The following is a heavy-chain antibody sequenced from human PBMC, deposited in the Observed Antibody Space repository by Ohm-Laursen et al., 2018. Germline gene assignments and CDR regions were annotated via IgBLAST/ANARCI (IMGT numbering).Heavy chain of an antibody. J-gene: IGHJ4*02. Sequence: SETLSLTCAVYGGSFSGYYWSWIRQPPGKGLEWIGKINHSGSTNYNPSLKSRVTISVDSSNSQFSLRLTSVTAADTAIYYCARLPDHSGWPFDYWGQGTLVTVSS. CDR2: INHSGST. V-gene: IGHV4-34*01. D-gene: IGHD6-19*01. CDR3: ARLPDHSGWPFDY. CDR1: GGSFSGYY.